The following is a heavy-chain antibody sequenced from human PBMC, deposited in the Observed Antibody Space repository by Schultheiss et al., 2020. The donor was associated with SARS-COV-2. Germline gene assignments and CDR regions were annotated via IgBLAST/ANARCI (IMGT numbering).Heavy chain of an antibody. CDR3: ARGDSSGCYFGFMNY. D-gene: IGHD3-22*01. CDR1: GDSISRYY. Sequence: SQTLSLTCIVSGDSISRYYWSWIRQPPGKGLEWIGYIFYSGSTNYNPSLKSRVTISVDTSKNQFSLKLSSVTAADTAVYYCARGDSSGCYFGFMNYWGQGTLVTVSS. J-gene: IGHJ4*02. V-gene: IGHV4-59*01. CDR2: IFYSGST.